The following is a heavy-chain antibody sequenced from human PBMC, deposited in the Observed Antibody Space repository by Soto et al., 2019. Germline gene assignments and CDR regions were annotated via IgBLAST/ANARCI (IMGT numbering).Heavy chain of an antibody. J-gene: IGHJ4*02. Sequence: KTSETLSLTCAVSGGSISSGGYSWSWIRQPPGKGLEWIGYIYHSGSTYYNPSLKSRVTISVDRSKNQFSLKLSSVTAADTAVYYCARGSYGLTKYFDYWGQGTLVTVSS. CDR2: IYHSGST. D-gene: IGHD5-18*01. CDR1: GGSISSGGYS. CDR3: ARGSYGLTKYFDY. V-gene: IGHV4-30-2*01.